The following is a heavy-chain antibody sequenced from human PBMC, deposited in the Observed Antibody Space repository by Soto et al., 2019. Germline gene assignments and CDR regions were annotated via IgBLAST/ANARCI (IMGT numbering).Heavy chain of an antibody. Sequence: QVQLVQSGGELKKPGASVKVSCKASGYTFTNYAISWVRQAPGRGLEWMGWVNTYNGNPNYAQIFQGRVTMTTDTSTGTAYMELTSLKSDDSAIYYSARDSQYSTSWQRFDSWGQGTLVTVSS. CDR1: GYTFTNYA. CDR2: VNTYNGNP. D-gene: IGHD6-13*01. J-gene: IGHJ4*02. V-gene: IGHV1-18*01. CDR3: ARDSQYSTSWQRFDS.